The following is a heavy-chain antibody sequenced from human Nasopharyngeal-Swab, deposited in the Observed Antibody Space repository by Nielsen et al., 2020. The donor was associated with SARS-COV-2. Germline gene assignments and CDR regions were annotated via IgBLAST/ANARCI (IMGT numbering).Heavy chain of an antibody. CDR3: ARDSGVAGTKYYYYGMDV. CDR2: IYYSGST. Sequence: WIRQPPGKGLEWIGYIYYSGSTYYNPSLKSRVTISVDTCKNQFSLKLSSVTAADTAVYYCARDSGVAGTKYYYYGMDVWGQGTTVTVSS. J-gene: IGHJ6*02. D-gene: IGHD6-19*01. V-gene: IGHV4-30-4*01.